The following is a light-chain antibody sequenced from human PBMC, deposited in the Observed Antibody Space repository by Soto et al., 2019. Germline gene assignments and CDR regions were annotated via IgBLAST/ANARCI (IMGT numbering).Light chain of an antibody. CDR3: QHYNSYSEA. V-gene: IGKV1-5*03. CDR2: KAS. Sequence: DIQMTQSPSTLSASIGDRVTITCRASQSISSWLVWYQQKPGKAPKLLIYKASTLQSGVPSRFRGSGSGTEFTLTISSLQPDDFATYYCQHYNSYSEAFGQGTKVEFK. CDR1: QSISSW. J-gene: IGKJ1*01.